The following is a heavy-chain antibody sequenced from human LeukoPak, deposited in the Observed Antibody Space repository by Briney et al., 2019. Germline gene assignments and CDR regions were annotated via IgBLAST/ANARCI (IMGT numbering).Heavy chain of an antibody. CDR1: GGSISSYY. CDR3: ARGYKGSYGYGY. CDR2: IYYSGST. Sequence: PSETLSLTCTVSGGSISSYYWSWIRQPPGKGLEWIGYIYYSGSTNYSPSLKSRVTISVDTSKNQFSLKLSSVTAADTAVYYCARGYKGSYGYGYWGQGTLVTVSS. J-gene: IGHJ4*02. D-gene: IGHD5-18*01. V-gene: IGHV4-59*01.